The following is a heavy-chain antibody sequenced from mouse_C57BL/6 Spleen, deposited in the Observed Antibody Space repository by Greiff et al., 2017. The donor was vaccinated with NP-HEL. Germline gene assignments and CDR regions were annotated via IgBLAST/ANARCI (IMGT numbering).Heavy chain of an antibody. CDR3: TRSGYGNYLDY. J-gene: IGHJ2*01. V-gene: IGHV1-15*01. CDR1: GYTFTDYE. CDR2: IDPETGGT. D-gene: IGHD2-10*02. Sequence: QVQLKQSGAELVRPGASVTLSCKASGYTFTDYEMHWVKQTPVHGLEWIGAIDPETGGTAYNQKFKGKAILTADKSSSTAYMELRSLTSEDSAVYYCTRSGYGNYLDYWGQGTTLTVSS.